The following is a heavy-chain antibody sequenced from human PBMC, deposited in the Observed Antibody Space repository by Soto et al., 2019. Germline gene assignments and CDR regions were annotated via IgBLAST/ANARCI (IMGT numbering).Heavy chain of an antibody. CDR3: ARDERWLGY. CDR2: ISYDGSNK. Sequence: GGSLRLSCAASGFTFSSYAMHWVRQAPGKGLEWVAVISYDGSNKYYADSVKGRFTXSXXXXXXXXXXXXXXXXAEDXAVYYCARDERWLGYWGQGTLVTVSS. D-gene: IGHD3-10*01. V-gene: IGHV3-30-3*01. CDR1: GFTFSSYA. J-gene: IGHJ4*02.